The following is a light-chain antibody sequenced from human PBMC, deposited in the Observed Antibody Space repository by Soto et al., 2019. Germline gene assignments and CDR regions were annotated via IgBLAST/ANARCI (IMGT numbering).Light chain of an antibody. CDR2: DAS. V-gene: IGKV3-11*01. CDR1: QTISND. J-gene: IGKJ4*01. Sequence: EVVMSHSPATVSVSPGEGVTLSCRASQTISNDLAWYQQKPGQAPRLLIYDASKRATGIPARFSGGGSGTDFTLTISSLETEDFAVYFCQQRSDWPRTFGGGTKVDIK. CDR3: QQRSDWPRT.